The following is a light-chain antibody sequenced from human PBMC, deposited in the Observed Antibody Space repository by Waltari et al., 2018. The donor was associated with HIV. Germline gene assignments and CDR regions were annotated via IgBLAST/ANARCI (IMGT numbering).Light chain of an antibody. J-gene: IGLJ2*01. CDR2: DDS. CDR3: QTWDTSTVV. V-gene: IGLV3-21*02. CDR1: NIGDKT. Sequence: SFVLTQPPSVSVAPGQTARITCGGNNIGDKTVHWYQQKPGQAPLLVVYDDSDRPSGIPERFSGSNSGNTATLTISGTQAMDEADYYCQTWDTSTVVFGGGTKLTVL.